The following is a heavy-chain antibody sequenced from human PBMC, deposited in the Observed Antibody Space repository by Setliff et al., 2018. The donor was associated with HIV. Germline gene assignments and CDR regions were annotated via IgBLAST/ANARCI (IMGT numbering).Heavy chain of an antibody. CDR3: ARENGWLFGWFDP. D-gene: IGHD3-22*01. CDR1: GDSITSGGYS. CDR2: IYYSGRT. Sequence: PSETLSLTCTVSGDSITSGGYSWTWIRQPPGKALEWAGYIYYSGRTSHSGSTYYNPSVASRITISGDTSKNQFSLKLTSVTAADTAIYYCARENGWLFGWFDPWGQGTPVTAPQ. J-gene: IGHJ5*02. V-gene: IGHV4-30-2*05.